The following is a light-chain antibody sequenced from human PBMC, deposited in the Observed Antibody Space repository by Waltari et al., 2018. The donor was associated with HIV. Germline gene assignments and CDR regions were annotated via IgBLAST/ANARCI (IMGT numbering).Light chain of an antibody. J-gene: IGLJ2*01. CDR2: EDN. CDR1: SSDIGNYKY. Sequence: QSALTQPASVSGSPGQSITISCTGASSDIGNYKYVSWYQHHPGIAPKLIIYEDNNPPSGVSHLFSGSKSGKTASLTISGLQAEDESDYYCSSYTDSSVIFGGGTKVTVL. CDR3: SSYTDSSVI. V-gene: IGLV2-14*01.